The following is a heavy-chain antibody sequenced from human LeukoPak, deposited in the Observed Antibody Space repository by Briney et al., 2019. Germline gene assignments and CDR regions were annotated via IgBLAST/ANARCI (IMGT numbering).Heavy chain of an antibody. V-gene: IGHV4-34*01. CDR1: GGSFSGYY. CDR3: ARHPFCGYSYGFDY. Sequence: PSETLSLTCAVYGGSFSGYYWSWIRQPPGEGLEWIGEINHSGSTNYNPSLKSRVTISVDTSKNQFSLKLSSVTAADTAVYYCARHPFCGYSYGFDYWGQGTLVTVSS. CDR2: INHSGST. D-gene: IGHD5-18*01. J-gene: IGHJ4*02.